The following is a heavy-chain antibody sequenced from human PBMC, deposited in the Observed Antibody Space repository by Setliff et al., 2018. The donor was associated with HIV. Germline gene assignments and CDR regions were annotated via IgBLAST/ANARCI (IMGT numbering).Heavy chain of an antibody. CDR1: GYTFTSYD. V-gene: IGHV1-8*02. CDR3: AKPFGSDGSRQLDS. Sequence: ASVKVSCKASGYTFTSYDINWVRQATGQGLEWMGWMNPNSGNTGYAQKFQGRVTMTRNTPISTAYMELSSLRSDDTAIYYCAKPFGSDGSRQLDSWGQGTLVTVSS. D-gene: IGHD2-15*01. J-gene: IGHJ4*02. CDR2: MNPNSGNT.